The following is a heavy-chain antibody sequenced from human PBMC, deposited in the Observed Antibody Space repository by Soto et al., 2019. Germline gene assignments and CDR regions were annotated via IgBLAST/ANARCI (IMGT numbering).Heavy chain of an antibody. CDR2: INPKSGGT. D-gene: IGHD1-26*01. V-gene: IGHV1-2*02. CDR1: GYTFTVYY. Sequence: QVQLVQSGAEVKKPGASVNVSCKASGYTFTVYYMHWVRQAPGQGLEWMGWINPKSGGTMYPQKFQGRDTMTWDTPISTAYMALTRLISDDTAVYYCERDLAKGGGSAGFDYWGQGTLVTVSS. J-gene: IGHJ4*02. CDR3: ERDLAKGGGSAGFDY.